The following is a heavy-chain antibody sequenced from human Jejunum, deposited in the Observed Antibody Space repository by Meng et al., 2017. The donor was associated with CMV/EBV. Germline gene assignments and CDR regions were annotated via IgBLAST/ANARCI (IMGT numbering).Heavy chain of an antibody. CDR2: LSASGGST. V-gene: IGHV3-23*01. CDR3: AKDPTYMIFAVGIPTYFDY. Sequence: NNFAMNWVRQAPGKGLEWVAGLSASGGSTYYADSVKGRFTVSRDNSKNTLYLQINSLRAEDTAVYYCAKDPTYMIFAVGIPTYFDYWGQGTLVTVSS. J-gene: IGHJ4*02. D-gene: IGHD3/OR15-3a*01. CDR1: NNFA.